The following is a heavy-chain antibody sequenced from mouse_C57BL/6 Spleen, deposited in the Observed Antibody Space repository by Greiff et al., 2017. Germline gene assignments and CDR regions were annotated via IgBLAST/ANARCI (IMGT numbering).Heavy chain of an antibody. CDR3: ARSVNWDDDWYFDV. CDR1: GCAFSSSW. J-gene: IGHJ1*03. D-gene: IGHD4-1*01. V-gene: IGHV1-82*01. CDR2: IYPGDGDT. Sequence: VQLQQSGPELVKPGASVKISCKASGCAFSSSWMNWVKQRPGKGLEWIGRIYPGDGDTNYNGKFKGKATLTADKTSSTAYMQLSSRTTEDAAVYCCARSVNWDDDWYFDVWGTGTTVTVSS.